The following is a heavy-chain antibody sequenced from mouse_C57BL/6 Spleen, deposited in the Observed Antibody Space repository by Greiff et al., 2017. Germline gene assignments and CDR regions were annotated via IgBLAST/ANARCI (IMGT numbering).Heavy chain of an antibody. Sequence: QVKLQQSGPGLVQPSQSLSITCTVSGFSLTSYGVHWVRQSPGKGLEWLGVIWSGGSTNYNAAFISRLSISKDNSKSQVFFKMNSLQAEDTAIYYCARRGGLSSYAMDYWGQGTSVTVSS. CDR1: GFSLTSYG. D-gene: IGHD2-2*01. CDR3: ARRGGLSSYAMDY. CDR2: IWSGGST. V-gene: IGHV2-2*01. J-gene: IGHJ4*01.